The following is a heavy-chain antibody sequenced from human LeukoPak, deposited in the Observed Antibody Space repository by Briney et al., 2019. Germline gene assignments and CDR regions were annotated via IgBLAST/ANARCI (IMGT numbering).Heavy chain of an antibody. D-gene: IGHD3-3*01. Sequence: SETLSLTCAVYGGSFSGYYWSWIRQPPGKGLEWIGEINHSGSTNYNPSLKRRVTISVDTSKNQFSLKLSSVTAADTAVYYCARGGGVTWLRRWGQGTLVTVSS. CDR3: ARGGGVTWLRR. J-gene: IGHJ4*02. V-gene: IGHV4-34*01. CDR1: GGSFSGYY. CDR2: INHSGST.